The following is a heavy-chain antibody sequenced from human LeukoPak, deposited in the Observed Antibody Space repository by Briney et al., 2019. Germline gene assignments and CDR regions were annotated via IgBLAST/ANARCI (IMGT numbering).Heavy chain of an antibody. CDR1: GFTFSSYE. CDR2: ISSSGSTI. J-gene: IGHJ4*02. D-gene: IGHD3-10*01. CDR3: ARDSYGSGSYYYYFDY. V-gene: IGHV3-48*03. Sequence: GGSLRLSCAASGFTFSSYEMNWVRQAPGKGLEWVSYISSSGSTIYYADSVKGRFTISRDNAKNSLYLQMNSLRAEDTALYYCARDSYGSGSYYYYFDYWGQGTLVTVSS.